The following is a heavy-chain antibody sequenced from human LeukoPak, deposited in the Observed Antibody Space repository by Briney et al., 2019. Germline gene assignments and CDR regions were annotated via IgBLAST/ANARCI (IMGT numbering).Heavy chain of an antibody. CDR3: ARGPYYYGSGSNYWVDV. D-gene: IGHD3-10*01. J-gene: IGHJ6*01. Sequence: SVKVSCKASGGTFSSYAISWVRQAPGQGLEWMGRIIPILGIANYAQKFQGRVTITADKSTSTAYMELSSLRSEDTAVYYCARGPYYYGSGSNYWVDVWGQGTTVTVSS. CDR2: IIPILGIA. CDR1: GGTFSSYA. V-gene: IGHV1-69*04.